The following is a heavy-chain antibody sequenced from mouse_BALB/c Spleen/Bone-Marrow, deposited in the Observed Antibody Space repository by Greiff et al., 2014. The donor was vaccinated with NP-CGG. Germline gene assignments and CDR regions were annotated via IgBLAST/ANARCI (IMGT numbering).Heavy chain of an antibody. J-gene: IGHJ2*01. Sequence: QVQLQQSGAELVRPGASVKLSCKASGYTFTSYWMQWVKQRPGQGLEWIGAIYPGDGDTRYTQKFKGKATLTADKSSSTAYMQLSSLASEDSAVYYCARGTGPDYWGQGTTLTVSS. CDR1: GYTFTSYW. D-gene: IGHD4-1*01. V-gene: IGHV1-87*01. CDR3: ARGTGPDY. CDR2: IYPGDGDT.